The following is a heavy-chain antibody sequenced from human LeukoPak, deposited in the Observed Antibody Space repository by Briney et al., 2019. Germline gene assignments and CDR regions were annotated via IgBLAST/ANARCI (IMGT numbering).Heavy chain of an antibody. D-gene: IGHD3-22*01. CDR2: ISGSGGST. Sequence: GGSLRLSCAASGFTFSSYAMSWVRQAPGKGLEWVSAISGSGGSTYYADSVKGRFTISRDNSKNTLYLQMNSLRAEDTAVYYCAKDFAPYYYDSSGYYQRVYWGQGTLVTVSS. V-gene: IGHV3-23*01. J-gene: IGHJ4*02. CDR1: GFTFSSYA. CDR3: AKDFAPYYYDSSGYYQRVY.